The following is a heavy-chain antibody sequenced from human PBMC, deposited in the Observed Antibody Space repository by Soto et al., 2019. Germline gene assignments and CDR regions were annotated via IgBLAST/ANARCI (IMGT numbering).Heavy chain of an antibody. CDR2: ISGSGGST. D-gene: IGHD6-13*01. CDR3: AKFGYSSSWYKWFDP. Sequence: GGSLTLSCAASGFPFSSYAMSWVRQAPGKGLEWVSAISGSGGSTYYADSVKGRFTISRDNSKNTLYLQMNSLRAEDTAVYYCAKFGYSSSWYKWFDPWGQGTLVTVSS. J-gene: IGHJ5*02. V-gene: IGHV3-23*01. CDR1: GFPFSSYA.